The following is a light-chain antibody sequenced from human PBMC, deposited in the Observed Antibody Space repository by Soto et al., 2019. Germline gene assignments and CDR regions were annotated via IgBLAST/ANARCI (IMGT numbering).Light chain of an antibody. CDR2: GAS. J-gene: IGKJ1*01. CDR3: QQLTPART. V-gene: IGKV3-20*01. CDR1: QSVSSSY. Sequence: EIVITQSPATLSVSPGERATLPCRASQSVSSSYLAWYQQKPGQAPRLLIYGASSRATGIPDRFSGSGSGTDFTLTISRLEPEDFAVYYCQQLTPARTFGQGTKVDIK.